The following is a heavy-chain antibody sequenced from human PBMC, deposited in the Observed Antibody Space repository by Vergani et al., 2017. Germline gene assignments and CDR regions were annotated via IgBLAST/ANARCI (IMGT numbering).Heavy chain of an antibody. D-gene: IGHD2-15*01. Sequence: QVQLVQSGAEVKKPGSSVKVSCKASGGTFSSYAISWVRQAPGQGLEWMGRIIPIFGTANYAQTCQGRVTITADESTSTAYMELSSLRSEDTAVYYCARGPYCSGGSCEAFDLWGQGTMVTVSS. CDR3: ARGPYCSGGSCEAFDL. CDR1: GGTFSSYA. V-gene: IGHV1-69*13. J-gene: IGHJ3*01. CDR2: IIPIFGTA.